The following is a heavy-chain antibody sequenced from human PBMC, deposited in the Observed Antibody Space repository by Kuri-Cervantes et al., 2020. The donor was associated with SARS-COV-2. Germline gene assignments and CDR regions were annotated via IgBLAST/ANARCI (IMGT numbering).Heavy chain of an antibody. Sequence: GSLRLSCAVSGNSISSGYYWGWIRQPPGKGLEWIGSIYHSGSTYYNPSLTSRVAMSVDTSKNHFSLELSSVTAADTALYYCASQLSTDYGLFYFDNWGQGTLVTVSS. V-gene: IGHV4-38-2*01. CDR2: IYHSGST. CDR1: GNSISSGYY. D-gene: IGHD3-16*01. CDR3: ASQLSTDYGLFYFDN. J-gene: IGHJ4*02.